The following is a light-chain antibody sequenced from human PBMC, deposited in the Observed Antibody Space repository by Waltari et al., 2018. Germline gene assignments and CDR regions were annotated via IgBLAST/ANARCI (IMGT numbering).Light chain of an antibody. V-gene: IGKV3-20*01. Sequence: EIVLTQSPGTLSLSTGERATLCCRASQSVRSYYLAWYQQKLGQAPRLLIYAVSTRAIGIPDRFSGGGSGTDFTLTINRLEPEDFAVYYCLQYGSSPNTFGPGTKVEIK. CDR3: LQYGSSPNT. J-gene: IGKJ1*01. CDR2: AVS. CDR1: QSVRSYY.